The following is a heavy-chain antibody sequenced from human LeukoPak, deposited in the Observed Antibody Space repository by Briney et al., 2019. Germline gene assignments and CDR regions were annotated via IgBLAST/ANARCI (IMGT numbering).Heavy chain of an antibody. V-gene: IGHV3-15*01. CDR2: IKNKPDGGTS. CDR3: AKFPLPLNYYDY. Sequence: GGSLRLSCAASGFTFSHAWMSWVRQAPGKGLELVARIKNKPDGGTSDYTAPVKGRFTISRDDSKSTLYLQMNSLRAEDTAVYYCAKFPLPLNYYDYWGQGTLVTVSS. CDR1: GFTFSHAW. J-gene: IGHJ4*02. D-gene: IGHD2-21*01.